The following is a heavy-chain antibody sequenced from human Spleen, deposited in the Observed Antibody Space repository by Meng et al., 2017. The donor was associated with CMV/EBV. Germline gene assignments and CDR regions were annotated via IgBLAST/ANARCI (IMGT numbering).Heavy chain of an antibody. V-gene: IGHV3-20*04. J-gene: IGHJ6*02. Sequence: GGSLRLSCAVSGFNFDDYGITWVRQAPGKGLEWVSGINWNGGSTGYADSVKGRFTISRDNAKNSLYMQMNSLRAEDTDLYYCARGGPRYCSSTSCYKGHYYYGMDVWGQGTTVTVSS. D-gene: IGHD2-2*02. CDR2: INWNGGST. CDR3: ARGGPRYCSSTSCYKGHYYYGMDV. CDR1: GFNFDDYG.